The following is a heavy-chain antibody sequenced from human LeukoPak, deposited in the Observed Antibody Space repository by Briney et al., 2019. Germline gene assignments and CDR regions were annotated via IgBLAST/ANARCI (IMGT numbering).Heavy chain of an antibody. CDR3: ARDREVFSAPDY. J-gene: IGHJ4*02. CDR1: GYTFTSYG. CDR2: ISAYNGNT. V-gene: IGHV1-18*01. D-gene: IGHD3-10*01. Sequence: ASVTVSCKASGYTFTSYGISWVRQAPGQGLEWMGWISAYNGNTNYAQKLQGRVTMTTDTSTSTAYMELRSLRSDDTAVYYCARDREVFSAPDYWGQGTLVTVSS.